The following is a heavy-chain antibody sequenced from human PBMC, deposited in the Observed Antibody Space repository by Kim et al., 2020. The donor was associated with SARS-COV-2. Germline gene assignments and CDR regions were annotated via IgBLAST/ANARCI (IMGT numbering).Heavy chain of an antibody. Sequence: GRFTISRDNSKNTLYLQMNSLRAEDTAVYYCAKDSPYLGEFSLYYYGMDVWGQGTTVTVSS. D-gene: IGHD4-17*01. J-gene: IGHJ6*02. V-gene: IGHV3-23*01. CDR3: AKDSPYLGEFSLYYYGMDV.